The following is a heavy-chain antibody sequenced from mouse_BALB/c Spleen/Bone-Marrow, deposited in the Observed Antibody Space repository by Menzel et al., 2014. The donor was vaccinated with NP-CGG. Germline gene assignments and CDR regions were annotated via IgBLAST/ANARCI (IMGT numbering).Heavy chain of an antibody. CDR2: IDPYYGGI. CDR3: ARSIEYRPLTY. J-gene: IGHJ3*01. V-gene: IGHV1-39*01. CDR1: GYSFTGYN. D-gene: IGHD2-14*01. Sequence: VHVKQSGPELEKPGASVKISCRASGYSFTGYNMNWVKQGNGKSLEWIGNIDPYYGGISYNQKFKDKATLTVDKSSSTAYMQLESLTSEDSAVYYCARSIEYRPLTYWGQGTPVTVSA.